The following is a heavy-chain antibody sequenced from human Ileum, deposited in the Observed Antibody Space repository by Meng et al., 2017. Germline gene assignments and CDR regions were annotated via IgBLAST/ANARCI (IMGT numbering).Heavy chain of an antibody. D-gene: IGHD2-15*01. CDR2: ISHNGATI. J-gene: IGHJ5*02. CDR1: GLTFSSYE. CDR3: ARRGLLGYCSGRSCYLDP. V-gene: IGHV3-48*03. Sequence: GESLKISCAAYGLTFSSYEMNWVRQAPGKGLEWVSYISHNGATIYYADSVKGRFTISRDNAKSTLYLQMNSLRAEDTAVYYCARRGLLGYCSGRSCYLDPWGKG.